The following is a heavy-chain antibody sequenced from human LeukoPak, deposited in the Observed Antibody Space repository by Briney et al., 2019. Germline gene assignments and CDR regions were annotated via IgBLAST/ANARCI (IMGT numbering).Heavy chain of an antibody. J-gene: IGHJ5*02. CDR3: ARMDRLSATPTTDWFDP. V-gene: IGHV1-8*01. CDR1: GYTFTSYG. Sequence: ASVKVSCKASGYTFTSYGINWVRQATGQGLEWMGSMNPKNGATGYAQKFQGRVTMTRDTSIRTAYMELSSLVSEDTAAYYCARMDRLSATPTTDWFDPWGQGTLVTVSS. D-gene: IGHD3-16*02. CDR2: MNPKNGAT.